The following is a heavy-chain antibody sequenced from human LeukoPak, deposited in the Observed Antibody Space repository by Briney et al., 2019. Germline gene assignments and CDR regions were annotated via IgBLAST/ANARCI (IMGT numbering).Heavy chain of an antibody. CDR3: AKSGHSYGYGFDY. CDR2: IYPGDSDT. CDR1: GFTFTSYW. V-gene: IGHV5-51*01. D-gene: IGHD5-18*01. Sequence: GESLKISCKGSGFTFTSYWIGWVRQMPGKGLEWMGIIYPGDSDTRYSPSFQGQVTISADKSISTAYLQWSSLKASDTAMYYCAKSGHSYGYGFDYWGQGTLVTVSS. J-gene: IGHJ4*02.